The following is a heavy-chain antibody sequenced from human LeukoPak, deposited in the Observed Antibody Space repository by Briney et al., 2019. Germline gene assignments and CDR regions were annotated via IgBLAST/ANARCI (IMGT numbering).Heavy chain of an antibody. J-gene: IGHJ4*02. CDR2: MLEDGSEI. V-gene: IGHV3-7*01. CDR1: GFTFSGYS. Sequence: PGGSLRLSCAASGFTFSGYSMTWVRQAPGKGLEWVAYMLEDGSEIYYVDSVKGRFTISRDNAKNSLYLQMNSLRAEDTAVYYCARARTWADYWGRGPWSPSPQ. D-gene: IGHD1-1*01. CDR3: ARARTWADY.